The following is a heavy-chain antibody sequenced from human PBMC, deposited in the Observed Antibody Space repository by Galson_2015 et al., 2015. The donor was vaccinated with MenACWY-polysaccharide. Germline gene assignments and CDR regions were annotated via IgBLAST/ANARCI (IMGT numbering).Heavy chain of an antibody. Sequence: PALVKPTQPLTLTCTFSGFSLSTSGVGVGWIRQPPGKALEWLALIYWDDAKRNSPSLNNRITITKDTSKNQVVLTITDMDPVDTATYYCAHPFKWGSGYFDYWGQGTLVTVSS. D-gene: IGHD7-27*01. J-gene: IGHJ4*02. V-gene: IGHV2-5*02. CDR1: GFSLSTSGVG. CDR2: IYWDDAK. CDR3: AHPFKWGSGYFDY.